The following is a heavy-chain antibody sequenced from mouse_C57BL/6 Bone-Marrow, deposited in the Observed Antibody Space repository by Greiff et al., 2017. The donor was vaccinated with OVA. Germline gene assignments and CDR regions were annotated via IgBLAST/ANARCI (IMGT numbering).Heavy chain of an antibody. V-gene: IGHV10-1*01. J-gene: IGHJ2*01. CDR3: VRHGGSGDEEDFDY. Sequence: EVQRVESGGGLVQPKGSLKLSCAASGFSFNTYAMNWVRQAPGKGLEWVARIRSKSNNYATYYADSVKDRFTISRDDSESMLYLQMNNLKTEDTAMYYCVRHGGSGDEEDFDYWGQGTTLTVSS. D-gene: IGHD3-2*02. CDR2: IRSKSNNYAT. CDR1: GFSFNTYA.